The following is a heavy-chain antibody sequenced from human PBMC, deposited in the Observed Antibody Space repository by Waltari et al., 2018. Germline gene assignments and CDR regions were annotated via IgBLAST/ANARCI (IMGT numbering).Heavy chain of an antibody. V-gene: IGHV1-2*06. CDR2: INPNRGDK. CDR1: GSTFTGYY. D-gene: IGHD4-17*01. CDR3: ARDLGSDYGNRDY. J-gene: IGHJ4*02. Sequence: QVHLVQSGAEVKQPGASVKVSCKASGSTFTGYYRPWVRRAPGQGLEWKGRINPNRGDKNYAQKFQGRVTLTRDTSINTAYMELSSLKSDDTAVYYCARDLGSDYGNRDYWGQGTLVTVPS.